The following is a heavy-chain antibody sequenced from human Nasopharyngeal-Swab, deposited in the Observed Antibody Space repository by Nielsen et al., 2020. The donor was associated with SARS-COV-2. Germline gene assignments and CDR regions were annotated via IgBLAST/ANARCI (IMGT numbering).Heavy chain of an antibody. V-gene: IGHV5-51*01. CDR2: IYPGDSDT. D-gene: IGHD6-6*01. J-gene: IGHJ3*02. CDR1: GYSFTSYW. Sequence: KVSCKGSGYSFTSYWIGWVRQMPGKGLEWMGIIYPGDSDTRYSPSFQGQVTISADKSISTAYLQWSSLKASDTAMHYCARDEGVYSSSSRGAFDIWGQGTMVTVSS. CDR3: ARDEGVYSSSSRGAFDI.